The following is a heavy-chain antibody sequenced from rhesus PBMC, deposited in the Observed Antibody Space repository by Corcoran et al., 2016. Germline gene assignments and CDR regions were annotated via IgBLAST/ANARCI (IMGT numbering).Heavy chain of an antibody. D-gene: IGHD6-43*01. CDR2: IYGGRGST. Sequence: QLQLRESGPGLVKPSATLSVTCAVSAGSLSSRYWSWIRQAPGPGLEWIGYIYGGRGSTRYNPSRKIRVIISIDTSKNQFSLKLSSVTAADTAVYYCARGGSSSYNGLDSWGQGVVVTVSS. CDR1: AGSLSSRY. CDR3: ARGGSSSYNGLDS. J-gene: IGHJ6*01. V-gene: IGHV4-169*01.